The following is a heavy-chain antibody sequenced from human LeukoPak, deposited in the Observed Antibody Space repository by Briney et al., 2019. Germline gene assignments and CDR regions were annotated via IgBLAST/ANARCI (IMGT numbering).Heavy chain of an antibody. CDR3: ARAPYYDFWSGYYRSYYYYYYGMDV. CDR1: GYTFTSHD. D-gene: IGHD3-3*01. Sequence: ASVKVSCKASGYTFTSHDINWVRQATGQGLEWMGWMNPNSGNTGYAQKFQGRVTMTRNTSISTAYMELSSLRSEDTAVYYCARAPYYDFWSGYYRSYYYYYYGMDVWGQGTTVTVSS. CDR2: MNPNSGNT. V-gene: IGHV1-8*01. J-gene: IGHJ6*02.